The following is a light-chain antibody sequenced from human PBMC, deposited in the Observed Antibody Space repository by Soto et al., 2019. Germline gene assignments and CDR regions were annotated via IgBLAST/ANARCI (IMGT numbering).Light chain of an antibody. Sequence: DIQMTQSPSSLSASVGDRVTITCRASQSISSYLNWYQQKPGKAPKLLIYAASSLQSGVPSRFSGSGSGTDFTLTISSVQPEDFATYYCQQSYSTPLTFDGGTNVDIK. V-gene: IGKV1-39*01. CDR2: AAS. J-gene: IGKJ4*01. CDR1: QSISSY. CDR3: QQSYSTPLT.